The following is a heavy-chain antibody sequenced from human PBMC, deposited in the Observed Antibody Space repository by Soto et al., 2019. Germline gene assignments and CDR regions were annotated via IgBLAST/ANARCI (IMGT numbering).Heavy chain of an antibody. CDR1: GGTFSSYA. CDR2: IIPIFGTA. J-gene: IGHJ6*02. D-gene: IGHD2-21*01. Sequence: ASVKVSCKASGGTFSSYAISWVRQAPGQGLEWMGGIIPIFGTANYAQKFQGRVTITADKSTSTAYMELSSLRSEDTAVYYCAREGCAGESYHYYYGMDVWGQGTTATVSS. V-gene: IGHV1-69*06. CDR3: AREGCAGESYHYYYGMDV.